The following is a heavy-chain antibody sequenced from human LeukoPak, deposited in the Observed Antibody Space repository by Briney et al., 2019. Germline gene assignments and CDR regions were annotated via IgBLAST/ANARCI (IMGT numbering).Heavy chain of an antibody. D-gene: IGHD6-19*01. CDR3: ASILSVADHYGMDV. CDR2: IDYSGSS. CDR1: GDSISSGSFY. Sequence: SETLSLTCIVSGDSISSGSFYWGWIRQPPGQGLEWIGSIDYSGSSYYNPSLKSRVTISVDKSKNQFSLKLSSVTAADTAVYYCASILSVADHYGMDVWGQGTTVTVSS. J-gene: IGHJ6*02. V-gene: IGHV4-39*07.